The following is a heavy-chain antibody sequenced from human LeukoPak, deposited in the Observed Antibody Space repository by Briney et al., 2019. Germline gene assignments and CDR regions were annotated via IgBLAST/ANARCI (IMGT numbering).Heavy chain of an antibody. V-gene: IGHV4-59*01. J-gene: IGHJ6*02. CDR2: IYYSGST. Sequence: SETLSLTCTVPGGSISSYYWSWIRQPPGKGLEWIGYIYYSGSTNYNPSLKSRVTISVDTSKNQFSLKLSSVTAADTAVYYCAREARYYDSSGYYASYGMDVWGQGTTVTVSS. CDR1: GGSISSYY. CDR3: AREARYYDSSGYYASYGMDV. D-gene: IGHD3-22*01.